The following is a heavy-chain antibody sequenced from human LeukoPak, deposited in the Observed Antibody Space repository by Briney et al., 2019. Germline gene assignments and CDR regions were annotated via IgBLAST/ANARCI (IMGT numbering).Heavy chain of an antibody. CDR1: GFTFSDHY. Sequence: PGGSLRLSCAASGFTFSDHYMTWVRQAPGKGLEWVANIKQDGSKKSYVDSVKGRFTISRDNAKNSLYLQMNSLRAEDTAIYYCTRVGYIDEGIDYWGQGTLVTVSS. CDR2: IKQDGSKK. D-gene: IGHD5-24*01. J-gene: IGHJ4*02. CDR3: TRVGYIDEGIDY. V-gene: IGHV3-7*04.